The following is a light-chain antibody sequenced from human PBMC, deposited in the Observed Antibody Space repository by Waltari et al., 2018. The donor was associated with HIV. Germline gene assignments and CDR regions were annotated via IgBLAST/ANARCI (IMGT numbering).Light chain of an antibody. V-gene: IGKV1-5*03. Sequence: DIQLTQSPSTPSTSVGDRVIITCWASQPVNKWLAWYQQKLGRAPRVIIYQSSTLENGVPSRCSGSAAGVDFTLTISSVQPEDLGTYYCQQYNSLPWTFGQGTRVE. CDR2: QSS. J-gene: IGKJ1*01. CDR1: QPVNKW. CDR3: QQYNSLPWT.